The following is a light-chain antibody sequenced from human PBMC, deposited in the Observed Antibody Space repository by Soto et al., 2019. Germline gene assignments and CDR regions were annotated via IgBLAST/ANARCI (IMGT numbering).Light chain of an antibody. Sequence: QSVLTQPASVSGSPGQSITISCSGTSSDVGSYDHVAWYQQFPGKTPKLMIYEVSNRLSGVSSRFSGSKSGNTASLTISGLQAEDEADYYCISYTGSSTSYVFGSGTKVTVL. V-gene: IGLV2-14*01. CDR2: EVS. J-gene: IGLJ1*01. CDR3: ISYTGSSTSYV. CDR1: SSDVGSYDH.